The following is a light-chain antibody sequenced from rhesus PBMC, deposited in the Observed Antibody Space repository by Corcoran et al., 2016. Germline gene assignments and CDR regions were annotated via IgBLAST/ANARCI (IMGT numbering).Light chain of an antibody. J-gene: IGKJ3*01. CDR3: QHSDDNPFT. CDR2: AAS. Sequence: DIQMTQSPSSLSASVGDRVTITCRASENVNNYLHWYQQKPGKAPKLLIYAASTLQSGVPSRFSGSGSGKNYTFTISRLQPEDVATYYCQHSDDNPFTFGPGTKLDIK. CDR1: ENVNNY. V-gene: IGKV1-74*01.